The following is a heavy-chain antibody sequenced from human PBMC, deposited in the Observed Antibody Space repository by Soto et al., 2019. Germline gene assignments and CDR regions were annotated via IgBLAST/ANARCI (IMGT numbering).Heavy chain of an antibody. CDR1: GFAFSADA. CDR3: IRGTGNWGLSDN. V-gene: IGHV3-33*01. Sequence: QVQLVESGGGVIQPGTSLRLSCAASGFAFSADAMHWVRQAPGKGLEWVAVLWADGSRQFYLDSVKGRFSISRDNSKNTLYLQMNNLRIDDTAMYFCIRGTGNWGLSDNWGQGNLVSVSS. J-gene: IGHJ4*02. CDR2: LWADGSRQ. D-gene: IGHD3-9*01.